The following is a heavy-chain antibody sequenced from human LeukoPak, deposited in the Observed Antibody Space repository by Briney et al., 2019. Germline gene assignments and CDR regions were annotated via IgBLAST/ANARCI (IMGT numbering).Heavy chain of an antibody. Sequence: PGGSLRLSCAVSGINLSNFGMSWVRQAPGKGLEWVASISDSGGGPKYADSVKGRFAISRDNPKNTLYLQMNSLRAEDTAVYFCAKRGVVIRVILVGFHKEAYYFDSWGQGALVTVSS. V-gene: IGHV3-23*01. D-gene: IGHD3-22*01. CDR3: AKRGVVIRVILVGFHKEAYYFDS. CDR1: GINLSNFG. J-gene: IGHJ4*02. CDR2: ISDSGGGP.